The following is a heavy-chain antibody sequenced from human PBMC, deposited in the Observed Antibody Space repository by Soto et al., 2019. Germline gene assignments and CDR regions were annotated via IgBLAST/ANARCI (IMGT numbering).Heavy chain of an antibody. CDR3: ARVGVRFLEWLGAFDI. Sequence: ASVKGSCKASGYTFTSYAMHWVRQAPGQRLEWMGWINAGNGNTKYSQKFQGRVTITRDTSASTAYMELSSLRSEDTAVYYCARVGVRFLEWLGAFDIWGQGTMVTVSS. J-gene: IGHJ3*02. D-gene: IGHD3-3*01. V-gene: IGHV1-3*01. CDR2: INAGNGNT. CDR1: GYTFTSYA.